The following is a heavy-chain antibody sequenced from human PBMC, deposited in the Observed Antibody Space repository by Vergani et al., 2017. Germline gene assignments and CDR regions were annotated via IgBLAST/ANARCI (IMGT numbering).Heavy chain of an antibody. CDR2: MNPNSGNT. J-gene: IGHJ3*02. Sequence: QVQLVQSGAEVKKPGASVKVSCKASGYTFTSYDINWVRQATGQGLEWMGLMNPNSGNTGYAQKFQGRVTMTRNTSISTAYMELSSLRSEDTAVYYCARVWATRNTDAFDIWGQGTMVTVSS. D-gene: IGHD3-16*01. CDR1: GYTFTSYD. V-gene: IGHV1-8*01. CDR3: ARVWATRNTDAFDI.